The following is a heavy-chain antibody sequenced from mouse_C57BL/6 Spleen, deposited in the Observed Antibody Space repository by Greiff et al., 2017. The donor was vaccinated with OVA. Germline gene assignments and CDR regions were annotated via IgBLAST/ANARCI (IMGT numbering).Heavy chain of an antibody. Sequence: VQLQQSGPELVKPGASVKISCKASGYTFTDYYMNWVKQSHGKSLEWIGDINPNNGGTSYNQKFKGKATLTVDKSSSTAYMELRSLTSEDSAVYYCGGGLDYDERGFDYWGQGTTLTVSS. CDR1: GYTFTDYY. CDR2: INPNNGGT. J-gene: IGHJ2*01. CDR3: GGGLDYDERGFDY. D-gene: IGHD2-4*01. V-gene: IGHV1-26*01.